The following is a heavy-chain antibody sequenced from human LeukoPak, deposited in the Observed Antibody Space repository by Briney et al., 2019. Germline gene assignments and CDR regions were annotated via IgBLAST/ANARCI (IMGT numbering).Heavy chain of an antibody. CDR1: GYAFSSYG. Sequence: ASVKVSCKASGYAFSSYGITWVRQAPGQGLEWMGWISAYNGNTKYSQKFQGRVTITRDTSASTAYMELSSLRSEDTAVYYCARSPQHYDFWSGYFYDAFDIWGQGTMVTVSS. V-gene: IGHV1-18*01. CDR2: ISAYNGNT. D-gene: IGHD3-3*01. CDR3: ARSPQHYDFWSGYFYDAFDI. J-gene: IGHJ3*02.